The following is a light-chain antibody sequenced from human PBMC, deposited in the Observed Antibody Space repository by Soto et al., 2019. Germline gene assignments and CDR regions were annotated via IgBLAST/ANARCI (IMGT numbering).Light chain of an antibody. V-gene: IGKV3-20*01. Sequence: EIVWSQSPVTLSLSPVARATLSCMASQSVSSSYLAWYQQKPGQAPRLLIYGASSRATGIPERFSGSGSGTDFTLTISRLEPEDFAVYYCQQYGSSPQTFGQGTKVDIK. CDR3: QQYGSSPQT. CDR2: GAS. J-gene: IGKJ1*01. CDR1: QSVSSSY.